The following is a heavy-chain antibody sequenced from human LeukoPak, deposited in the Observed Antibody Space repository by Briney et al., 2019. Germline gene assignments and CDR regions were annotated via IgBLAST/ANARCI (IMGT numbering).Heavy chain of an antibody. J-gene: IGHJ4*02. V-gene: IGHV4-59*08. Sequence: PSETLSLTCTVSGGSISSYYWSWLRQPPGKGLEWIGYIYCSGSTNYNPSLKSRVTISVDTSKNQFSLKLSSVTAADTAVYYCAIHLGWLQLVAFDIWGQGTLVTVSS. D-gene: IGHD5-24*01. CDR2: IYCSGST. CDR3: AIHLGWLQLVAFDI. CDR1: GGSISSYY.